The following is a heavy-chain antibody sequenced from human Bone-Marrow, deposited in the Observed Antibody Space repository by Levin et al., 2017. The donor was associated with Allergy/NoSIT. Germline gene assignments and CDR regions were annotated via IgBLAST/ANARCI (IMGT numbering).Heavy chain of an antibody. CDR3: AREGAAAGDFDY. D-gene: IGHD6-13*01. V-gene: IGHV3-72*01. CDR1: GFSFSDHY. J-gene: IGHJ4*02. CDR2: IRNKANRHTT. Sequence: PGESLKISCAVSGFSFSDHYMDWVRQAPGKGLEWVGRIRNKANRHTTEYAASVQGRLTISRDDSENSLYLEMNRLKPEDTAVYYCAREGAAAGDFDYWGQGALVTVSS.